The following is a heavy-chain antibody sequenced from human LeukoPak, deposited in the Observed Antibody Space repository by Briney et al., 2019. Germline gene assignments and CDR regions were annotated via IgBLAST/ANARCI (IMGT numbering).Heavy chain of an antibody. V-gene: IGHV4-59*01. J-gene: IGHJ5*01. Sequence: SETLSLTCTVSGASIGSYFWSWIRQPPGKGLEWIGCIYYGGGTNYNPSFESRITISVDTSKNRISLNLTSVTASDTAIYYCARERGDYDSDNWFDSWGQGTLVTVSS. CDR3: ARERGDYDSDNWFDS. CDR1: GASIGSYF. CDR2: IYYGGGT. D-gene: IGHD4-17*01.